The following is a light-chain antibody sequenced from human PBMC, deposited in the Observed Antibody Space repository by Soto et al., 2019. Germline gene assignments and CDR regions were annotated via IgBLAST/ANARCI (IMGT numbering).Light chain of an antibody. Sequence: QSALTQPASVSGSPGQSITISCTGTSSDVGGYNYVSRYQQHPGKAPKLMIYDVSNRPSGVSNRFSGSKSGNTASLKISGLQAEDEADYYCSSYTSSSTRVFGSGTKLTVL. CDR2: DVS. CDR3: SSYTSSSTRV. V-gene: IGLV2-14*03. CDR1: SSDVGGYNY. J-gene: IGLJ1*01.